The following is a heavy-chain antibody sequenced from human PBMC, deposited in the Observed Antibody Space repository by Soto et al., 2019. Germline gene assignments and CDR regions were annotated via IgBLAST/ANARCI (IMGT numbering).Heavy chain of an antibody. D-gene: IGHD2-21*02. CDR1: GGSISSGGYY. CDR3: ARALGLTNRFDP. Sequence: QVQLQESGPGLVKPSQTLSLTCTVSGGSISSGGYYWSWIRQHPGKGLEWIGYIYYSGSTYYYPSRRRRVTFSVDTSKNQVSLKLSSVTAADTAVYYCARALGLTNRFDPWGQGTLVTVSS. J-gene: IGHJ5*02. V-gene: IGHV4-31*03. CDR2: IYYSGST.